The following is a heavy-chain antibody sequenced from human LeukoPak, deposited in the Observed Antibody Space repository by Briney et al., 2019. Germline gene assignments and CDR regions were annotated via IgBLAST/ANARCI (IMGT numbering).Heavy chain of an antibody. CDR1: GFTFDDYG. V-gene: IGHV3-20*04. Sequence: GGSLRLSCAASGFTFDDYGMSWVRQAPGKGLEWVSGINWNGGSTGYADSVKGRFTISRDNAKNSLYLQMNSLRAEDTALYYCARATVTTGWNYYYYMDVRGKGTTVTVSS. J-gene: IGHJ6*03. CDR2: INWNGGST. CDR3: ARATVTTGWNYYYYMDV. D-gene: IGHD4-17*01.